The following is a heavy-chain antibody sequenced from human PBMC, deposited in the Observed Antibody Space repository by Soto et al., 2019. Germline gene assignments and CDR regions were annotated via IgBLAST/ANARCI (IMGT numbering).Heavy chain of an antibody. CDR2: IIPIFGTA. V-gene: IGHV1-69*13. CDR3: ARGISDYGDYPLRYYYYGMDV. CDR1: GGTFSSYA. J-gene: IGHJ6*02. Sequence: ASVKVSCKASGGTFSSYAISWVRQAPGQGLEWMGGIIPIFGTANYAQKFQGRVTITADESTSTAYMELSSLRSEDTAVYYCARGISDYGDYPLRYYYYGMDVWGQGTTVTVSS. D-gene: IGHD4-17*01.